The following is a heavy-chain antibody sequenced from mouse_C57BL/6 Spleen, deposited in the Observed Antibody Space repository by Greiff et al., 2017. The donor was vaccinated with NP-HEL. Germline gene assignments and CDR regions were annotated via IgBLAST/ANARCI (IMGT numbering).Heavy chain of an antibody. D-gene: IGHD1-1*01. CDR2: ISSGSSTI. J-gene: IGHJ1*03. CDR1: GFTFSDYG. Sequence: EVQGVESGGGLVKPGGSLKLSCAASGFTFSDYGMHWVRQAPEKGLEWVAYISSGSSTIYYADTVKGRFTISRDNAKNTLFLQMTSLRSEDTAMYYCARYYYGSSYWYFDVWGTGTTVTVSS. V-gene: IGHV5-17*01. CDR3: ARYYYGSSYWYFDV.